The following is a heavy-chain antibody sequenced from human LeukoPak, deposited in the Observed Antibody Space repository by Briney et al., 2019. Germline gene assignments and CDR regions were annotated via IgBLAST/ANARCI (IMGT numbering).Heavy chain of an antibody. Sequence: GASVKVSCKASGYTFTNYAMNWVRQAPGQRLEWMGWINAGNGNTKYSQKFQGRVTITRDTSASTAYMELSSLRSEDTAVYYCARSPHSSGWYDIDYWGQGTLVTVSS. CDR3: ARSPHSSGWYDIDY. J-gene: IGHJ4*02. CDR2: INAGNGNT. D-gene: IGHD6-19*01. CDR1: GYTFTNYA. V-gene: IGHV1-3*01.